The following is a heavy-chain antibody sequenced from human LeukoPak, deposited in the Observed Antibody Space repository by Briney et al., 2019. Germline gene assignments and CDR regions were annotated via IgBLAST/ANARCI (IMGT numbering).Heavy chain of an antibody. CDR1: GFTFDDYA. J-gene: IGHJ1*01. D-gene: IGHD1-26*01. CDR2: ISWNSGSI. Sequence: SGGSLRLSCAASGFTFDDYAMHWVRQAPGKGLEWVSGISWNSGSIGYADSVKGRFTISRDNAKNSLYLQMNSLRAEDTALYYCAKAPPGYSGSLTASYFQHWGQGTLVTVSS. CDR3: AKAPPGYSGSLTASYFQH. V-gene: IGHV3-9*01.